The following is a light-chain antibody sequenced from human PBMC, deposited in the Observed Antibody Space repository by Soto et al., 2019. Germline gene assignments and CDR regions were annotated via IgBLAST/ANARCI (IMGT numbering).Light chain of an antibody. CDR2: GTS. CDR1: QSVSSSY. Sequence: EILLTPSPGTLSLSPGERATLSCRASQSVSSSYLAWYQHKPGQAPRLLISGTSSRATGIPDRFSGSGAGTDFTLTISRLEPEDFAVYYCQQYGSSGTFGQGTKVDI. CDR3: QQYGSSGT. J-gene: IGKJ1*01. V-gene: IGKV3-20*01.